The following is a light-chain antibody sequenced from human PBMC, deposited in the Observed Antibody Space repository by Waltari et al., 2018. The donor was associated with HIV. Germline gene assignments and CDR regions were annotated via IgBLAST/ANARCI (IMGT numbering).Light chain of an antibody. CDR3: QAWDSNTWV. CDR1: TLRDKY. J-gene: IGLJ3*02. Sequence: SSELTQPPSVSVSPGQTATITCSVVTLRDKYACWYHQKPGQSPVLVIYQDSKRPSGIPERFSGSNSGNTATLTISGTQAMDEADYYCQAWDSNTWVFGGGTKLTVL. V-gene: IGLV3-1*01. CDR2: QDS.